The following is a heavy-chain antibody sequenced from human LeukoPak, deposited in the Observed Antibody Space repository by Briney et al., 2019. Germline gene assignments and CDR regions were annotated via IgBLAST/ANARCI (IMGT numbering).Heavy chain of an antibody. CDR3: ANGGNLDY. Sequence: GDSLRLSCAASEFTFSAFWMTWVRQAPGKGLEWVANINQDGSQTSYVDSVRGRFTISRDNAKNSLWLQMNNLRAEDTAVYYCANGGNLDYWGQGTLVTVSS. CDR1: EFTFSAFW. CDR2: INQDGSQT. J-gene: IGHJ4*02. V-gene: IGHV3-7*01.